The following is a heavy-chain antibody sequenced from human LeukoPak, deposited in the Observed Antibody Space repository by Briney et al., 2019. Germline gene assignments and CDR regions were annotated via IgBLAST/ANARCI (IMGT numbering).Heavy chain of an antibody. CDR3: ARDRERIYYYYYMDV. D-gene: IGHD1-26*01. J-gene: IGHJ6*03. CDR2: ISAYNGNT. V-gene: IGHV1-18*01. Sequence: ASVKVSCKASGYTFTSYGISWVRQAPGQGLEWMGWISAYNGNTNYAQKLQGRVTMTTDTSTSTAYMELRSLRSDDTAVYYCARDRERIYYYYYMDVWGKGTTVTISS. CDR1: GYTFTSYG.